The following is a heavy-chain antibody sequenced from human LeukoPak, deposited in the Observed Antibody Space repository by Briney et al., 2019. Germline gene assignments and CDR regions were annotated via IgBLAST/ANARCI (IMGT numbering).Heavy chain of an antibody. CDR1: GYSSTSYW. CDR2: IYPGDSDT. J-gene: IGHJ6*02. V-gene: IGHV5-51*01. CDR3: ARRDGYCSSTSCYADYYYGMDV. D-gene: IGHD2-2*01. Sequence: GESLKISCQGSGYSSTSYWIGWVRQMPGKGLEWMGIIYPGDSDTTYSPSFQGQVTISADKSISTAYLQWSSLKASDTAMYYCARRDGYCSSTSCYADYYYGMDVWGQGTTVTVSS.